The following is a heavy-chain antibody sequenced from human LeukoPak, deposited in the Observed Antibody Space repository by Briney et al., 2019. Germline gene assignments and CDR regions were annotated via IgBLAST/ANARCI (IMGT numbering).Heavy chain of an antibody. Sequence: SETLSLTCTVSGGSISSSSYYWGWIRQPPGKGLEWIGRIYTSGSTNYNPSLKSRVTISVDTSKNQFSLKLSSVTAADTAVYYCARSGYDDAFDIWGQGTMVTVSS. D-gene: IGHD3-22*01. V-gene: IGHV4-39*07. CDR3: ARSGYDDAFDI. CDR2: IYTSGST. J-gene: IGHJ3*02. CDR1: GGSISSSSYY.